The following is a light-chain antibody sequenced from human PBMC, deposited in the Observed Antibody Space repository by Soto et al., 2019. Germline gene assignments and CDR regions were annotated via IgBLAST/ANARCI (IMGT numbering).Light chain of an antibody. J-gene: IGKJ3*01. Sequence: DIQMTQSPSSLSASVGDRVTITCRASQGISNSLAWYQLKPGKVPTLLIFAASTLQSGVPSRFSGSGSGTDFTLTIRSLQPEDFSTYYFQKYNRAPLFTFGPGTKVDIK. CDR3: QKYNRAPLFT. CDR2: AAS. CDR1: QGISNS. V-gene: IGKV1-27*01.